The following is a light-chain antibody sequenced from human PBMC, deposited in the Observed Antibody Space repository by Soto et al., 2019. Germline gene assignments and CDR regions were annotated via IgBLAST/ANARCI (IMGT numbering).Light chain of an antibody. J-gene: IGKJ1*01. V-gene: IGKV3-20*01. CDR2: GAS. CDR1: QSVSNSY. Sequence: EIVLTQSPGTLSLSPGERATLSCRASQSVSNSYLAWYQQKPGQAPRLLIDGASSRATAIPDRFSGSGSGTDVALTISRLEPEDFAVYHCQQYGGSPWTFGQGTKVEIK. CDR3: QQYGGSPWT.